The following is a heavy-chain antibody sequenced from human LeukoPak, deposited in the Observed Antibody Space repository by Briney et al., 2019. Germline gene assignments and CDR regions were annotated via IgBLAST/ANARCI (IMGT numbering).Heavy chain of an antibody. CDR3: ARHGEGAEGNRGVPQEYFHH. D-gene: IGHD1/OR15-1a*01. CDR2: IYTSGST. V-gene: IGHV4-61*02. Sequence: SQTLSLTCTVSGGSISSGSYYWSWIRQPAGKGLEWIGRIYTSGSTNYNPSPKSRVTISVDTSKNQFSLKLSSVTAADTAVYYCARHGEGAEGNRGVPQEYFHHWGQGTLVTVSS. J-gene: IGHJ1*01. CDR1: GGSISSGSYY.